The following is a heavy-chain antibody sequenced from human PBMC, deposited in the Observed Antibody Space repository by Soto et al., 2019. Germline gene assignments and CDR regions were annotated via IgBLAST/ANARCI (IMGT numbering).Heavy chain of an antibody. CDR3: ARLVPGTWFGDY. CDR1: GFTFSNYG. J-gene: IGHJ4*02. D-gene: IGHD6-19*01. Sequence: EVQLVGSGGGSVQPGGSLRLSCAASGFTFSNYGMTWVRQAPGKGLEWLSATSDGRTFYRESVKGRFTMSRDDSINMLFLHMSSLRAEDTATYYCARLVPGTWFGDYWGQGILVSVSS. CDR2: TSDGRT. V-gene: IGHV3-23*04.